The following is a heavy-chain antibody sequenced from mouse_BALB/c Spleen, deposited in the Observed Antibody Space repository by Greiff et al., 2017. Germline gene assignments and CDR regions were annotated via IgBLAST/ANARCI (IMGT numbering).Heavy chain of an antibody. V-gene: IGHV3-6*02. CDR2: ISYDGSN. J-gene: IGHJ3*01. CDR1: GYSITSGYY. D-gene: IGHD1-2*01. CDR3: ARDYGSWFAY. Sequence: DVKLQESGPGLVKPSQSLSLTCSVTGYSITSGYYWNWIRQFPGNKLEWMGYISYDGSNNYNPSLKNRISITRDTSKNQFFLKLNSVTTEDTATYYCARDYGSWFAYWGQGTLVTVSA.